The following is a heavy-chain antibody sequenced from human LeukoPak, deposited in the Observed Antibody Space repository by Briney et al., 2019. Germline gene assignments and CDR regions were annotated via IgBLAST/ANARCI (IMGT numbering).Heavy chain of an antibody. J-gene: IGHJ4*02. V-gene: IGHV3-7*03. Sequence: GGSLRLSCAASGFIFTGYFMSWVRQAPGKGLEWVASIKHDGSEKYYVDSVRGRFTISRDNTKNLLYLQMSSLRAEDTAVYYCAKDGNNFDYWGQGTLVTVSS. CDR2: IKHDGSEK. CDR1: GFIFTGYF. CDR3: AKDGNNFDY.